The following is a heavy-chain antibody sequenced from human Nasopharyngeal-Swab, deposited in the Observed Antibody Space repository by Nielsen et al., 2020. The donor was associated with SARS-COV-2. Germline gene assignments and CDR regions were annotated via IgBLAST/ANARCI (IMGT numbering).Heavy chain of an antibody. CDR3: ARDDVYCSSTSCYRAPLNY. CDR2: IYYGGST. J-gene: IGHJ4*02. Sequence: WIRQPPGKGLEWIGYIYYGGSTYYNPSLKSRVTISVDTSKNQFSLKLSSVTAADTAVYYCARDDVYCSSTSCYRAPLNYWGQGTLVTVSS. D-gene: IGHD2-2*01. V-gene: IGHV4-30-4*01.